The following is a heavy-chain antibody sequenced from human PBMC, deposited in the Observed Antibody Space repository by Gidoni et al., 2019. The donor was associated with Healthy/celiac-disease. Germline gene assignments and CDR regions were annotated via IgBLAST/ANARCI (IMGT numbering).Heavy chain of an antibody. CDR3: AKDGVTMVRGPYYFDY. CDR1: GFTFISYA. Sequence: EVQLLESGGGLVQPGGSLRLSCAASGFTFISYAMSWVRQAPGKGLEWVSAISGSGGSTYYADSVKGRFTISRDNSKNTLYLQMNSLRAEDTAVYYCAKDGVTMVRGPYYFDYWGQGTLVTVSS. D-gene: IGHD3-10*01. J-gene: IGHJ4*02. V-gene: IGHV3-23*01. CDR2: ISGSGGST.